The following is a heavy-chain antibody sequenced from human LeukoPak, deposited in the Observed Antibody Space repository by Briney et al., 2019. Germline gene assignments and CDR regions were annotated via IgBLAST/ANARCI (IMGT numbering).Heavy chain of an antibody. D-gene: IGHD2-15*01. V-gene: IGHV3-21*01. Sequence: GGSLRLSCAASGFTFSSYSMNWVRQAPGKGLEWVSSISSSSSYIYYADSVKGRFTISRDNAKNSLYLQLNSLRAEDTAVYYCARDSGGSSPFDYWGQGTLVTVSS. CDR3: ARDSGGSSPFDY. J-gene: IGHJ4*02. CDR2: ISSSSSYI. CDR1: GFTFSSYS.